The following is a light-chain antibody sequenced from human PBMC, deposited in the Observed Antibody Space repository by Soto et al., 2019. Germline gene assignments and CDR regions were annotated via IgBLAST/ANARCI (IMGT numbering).Light chain of an antibody. Sequence: ETVLTQSPGTLSLSAGERATLSCRASQSVSSSYLAWYQQKPGQAPRLLIYGASSRATDIPDRFSGSGSGTDFTLTISRLEPEDFAVYYCQQYGSSPLTFGGGTKVDIK. CDR3: QQYGSSPLT. V-gene: IGKV3-20*01. J-gene: IGKJ4*01. CDR1: QSVSSSY. CDR2: GAS.